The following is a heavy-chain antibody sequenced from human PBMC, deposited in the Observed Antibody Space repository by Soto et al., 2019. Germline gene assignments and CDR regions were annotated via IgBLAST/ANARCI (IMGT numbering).Heavy chain of an antibody. V-gene: IGHV3-30*18. J-gene: IGHJ4*02. CDR2: ISYDGRNK. CDR3: AKDRFWSGFGSLDY. CDR1: GFTFSSYG. D-gene: IGHD3-3*01. Sequence: PGGSLRLSCAASGFTFSSYGMHWVRQAPGKGLEWVALISYDGRNKYYAESVKGRFTISRDISKSTLFLQMSSLRAEDMAVYYCAKDRFWSGFGSLDYWGQGTPVTVSS.